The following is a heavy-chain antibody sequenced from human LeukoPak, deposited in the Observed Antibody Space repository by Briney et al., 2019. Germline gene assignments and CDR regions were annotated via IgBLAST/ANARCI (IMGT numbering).Heavy chain of an antibody. CDR3: AREDRGYSSSWDHYYFDY. V-gene: IGHV4-39*07. CDR2: IYYTGST. J-gene: IGHJ4*02. Sequence: SETLSLTCAVSGASISGSGYYLGWIRQPPGKGLEWIGNIYYTGSTYYNASLQSRVTISIDMSKNQFSLRLSSVTAADTAVYYCAREDRGYSSSWDHYYFDYWGQGTLVTVSS. D-gene: IGHD6-13*01. CDR1: GASISGSGYY.